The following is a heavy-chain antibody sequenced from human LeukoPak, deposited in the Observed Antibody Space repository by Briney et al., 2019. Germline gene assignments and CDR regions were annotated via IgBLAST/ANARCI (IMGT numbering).Heavy chain of an antibody. V-gene: IGHV3-9*01. CDR3: AKVRGTYSSGYFFDY. J-gene: IGHJ4*02. D-gene: IGHD6-19*01. Sequence: PGGPLRLSCAASGFTFDNYAMHWVRHAPGKGLEWLSIISWNSGYIGYADSVKGRFTISRDNAKKSLDLQMNSLRAEDTAFYYCAKVRGTYSSGYFFDYWGQGTLVTVSS. CDR1: GFTFDNYA. CDR2: ISWNSGYI.